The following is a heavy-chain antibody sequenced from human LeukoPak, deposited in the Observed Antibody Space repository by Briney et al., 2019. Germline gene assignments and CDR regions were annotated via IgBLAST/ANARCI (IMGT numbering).Heavy chain of an antibody. J-gene: IGHJ4*02. CDR3: ARATSGYYDYFDY. V-gene: IGHV1-2*02. Sequence: ASVKVSCKASGYTFTGYYLHWVRQAPGQGLEWMGWINPNSGGTNYAQKFQGRVTMTRDTSISTAYMELSRLRSDDTAVYYCARATSGYYDYFDYWGQGTLVTVSS. CDR1: GYTFTGYY. CDR2: INPNSGGT. D-gene: IGHD3-22*01.